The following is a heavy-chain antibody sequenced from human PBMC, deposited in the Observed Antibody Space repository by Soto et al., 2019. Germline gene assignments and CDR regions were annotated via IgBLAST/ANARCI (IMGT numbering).Heavy chain of an antibody. D-gene: IGHD6-13*01. V-gene: IGHV3-53*02. J-gene: IGHJ4*02. CDR1: GFTVSSNY. CDR2: IYSGGST. Sequence: EVQLVETGGGLIQPGGSPRLSCAASGFTVSSNYMSWVRQAPGKGLEWVSVIYSGGSTYYADSVKGRFTISRDNSKNTLYLQMNSLRAEDTAVYYCAREARYSSSWEGNYWGQGTLVTVSS. CDR3: AREARYSSSWEGNY.